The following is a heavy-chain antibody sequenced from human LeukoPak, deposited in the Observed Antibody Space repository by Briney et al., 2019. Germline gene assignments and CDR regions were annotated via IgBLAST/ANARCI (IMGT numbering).Heavy chain of an antibody. CDR2: ISGDSTYI. CDR1: GFTFKNYA. Sequence: WGSLRLSCATSGFTFKNYAMNWVRQAPGKGLEWVSSISGDSTYIYYADSVMGRSTISRDNTKNSLYLQINSLRAEDTAIYYCAKRASPYSSSNGPTDYWGQGTLVTVSS. V-gene: IGHV3-21*01. J-gene: IGHJ4*02. CDR3: AKRASPYSSSNGPTDY. D-gene: IGHD6-13*01.